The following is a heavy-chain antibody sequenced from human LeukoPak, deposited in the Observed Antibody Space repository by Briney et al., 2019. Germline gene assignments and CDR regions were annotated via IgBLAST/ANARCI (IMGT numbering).Heavy chain of an antibody. CDR2: IRPYNGST. D-gene: IGHD5-12*01. Sequence: ASVKVSCKASGYTFASYDISWVRQAPGQGLEWVGWIRPYNGSTNYTQKLQGRVTMTSDTSTSTAYMDLRSLRSDDTAVYYCVRVKEGYSGYDSPYDYWGQGTLVTVSS. CDR1: GYTFASYD. J-gene: IGHJ4*02. V-gene: IGHV1-18*01. CDR3: VRVKEGYSGYDSPYDY.